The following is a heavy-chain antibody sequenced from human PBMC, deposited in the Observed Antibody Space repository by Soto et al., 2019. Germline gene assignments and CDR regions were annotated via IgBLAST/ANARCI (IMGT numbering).Heavy chain of an antibody. CDR2: ISYDGSNK. CDR3: ARDQGIAVAANYYFDY. CDR1: GFTFSSYA. J-gene: IGHJ4*02. V-gene: IGHV3-30-3*01. D-gene: IGHD6-19*01. Sequence: QVPLVESGGGVVQPGRSLRLSCAASGFTFSSYAMHWVRQAPGKGLEWVAVISYDGSNKYYADSVKGRFTISRDNSKNTLYLQMNSLRAEDTAVYYCARDQGIAVAANYYFDYWGQGTLVTVSS.